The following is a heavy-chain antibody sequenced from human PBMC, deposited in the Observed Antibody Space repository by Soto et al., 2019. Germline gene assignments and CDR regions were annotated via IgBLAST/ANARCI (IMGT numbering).Heavy chain of an antibody. V-gene: IGHV1-69*13. CDR3: ATAPGDRNWFDP. J-gene: IGHJ5*02. D-gene: IGHD3-16*01. CDR2: IIPIFGTA. CDR1: GGTFSSYA. Sequence: ASVKVSCKASGGTFSSYAISWVRQAPGQGLEWMGGIIPIFGTANYAQKFQGRVTITADESTSTAYMELSSLRSEDTAVYYCATAPGDRNWFDPWGQGTLVTVSS.